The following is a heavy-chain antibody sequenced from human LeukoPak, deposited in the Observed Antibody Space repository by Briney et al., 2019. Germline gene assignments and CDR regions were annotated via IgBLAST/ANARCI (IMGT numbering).Heavy chain of an antibody. D-gene: IGHD5-24*01. CDR2: IKSKTDGGTT. CDR3: TTEDGDGYNSLYYFDY. CDR1: GFTFSNAW. Sequence: GGSLRLSCAASGFTFSNAWMSCVRQAPGKGLEWVGRIKSKTDGGTTDYAAPVKGRFTISRDDSKNTLYLQMNSLKTEDTAVYYCTTEDGDGYNSLYYFDYWGQGTLVTVSS. V-gene: IGHV3-15*01. J-gene: IGHJ4*02.